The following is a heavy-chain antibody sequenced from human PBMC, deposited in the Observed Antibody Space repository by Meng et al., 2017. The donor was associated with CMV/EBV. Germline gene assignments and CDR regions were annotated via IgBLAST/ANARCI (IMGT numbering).Heavy chain of an antibody. D-gene: IGHD3-3*01. Sequence: ASVRSSSKASGYTFTTYVISWVRQAPGQGLEWMGWISAYNGNTNYAQKLQGRVTMTTGTSTSTAYMELRSLRSDDTAVYYCARAPDGIPSIFGVVMGDYGMDVWGRGTTVTVSS. V-gene: IGHV1-18*01. CDR1: GYTFTTYV. J-gene: IGHJ6*02. CDR3: ARAPDGIPSIFGVVMGDYGMDV. CDR2: ISAYNGNT.